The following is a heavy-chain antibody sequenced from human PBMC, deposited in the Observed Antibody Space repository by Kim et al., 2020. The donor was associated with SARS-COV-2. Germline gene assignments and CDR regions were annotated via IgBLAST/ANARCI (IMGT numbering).Heavy chain of an antibody. D-gene: IGHD2-8*01. Sequence: SETLSLTCTVSGGSISSSSYYWGWIRQPPGKGLEWIGSIYYSGSTYYNPSLKSRVTISVDTSKNQFSLKLSSVTAADTAVYYCARHVPLQVLMVYAIPLYFDYWGQGTLVTVSS. J-gene: IGHJ4*02. CDR3: ARHVPLQVLMVYAIPLYFDY. V-gene: IGHV4-39*01. CDR2: IYYSGST. CDR1: GGSISSSSYY.